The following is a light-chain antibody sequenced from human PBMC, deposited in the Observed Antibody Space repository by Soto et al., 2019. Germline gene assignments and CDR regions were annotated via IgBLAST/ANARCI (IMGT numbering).Light chain of an antibody. CDR3: CSYAGDYTFV. V-gene: IGLV2-11*01. J-gene: IGLJ1*01. Sequence: QYALTQPRSVSGSPGQSVTLSCTGTSSDVGGYNYVTWYQQYPGKAPKVMIYDVKTRPSGVPDRFSGSKSGNTASLTISGLQAEDEADYYCCSYAGDYTFVFGTGTKVTVL. CDR1: SSDVGGYNY. CDR2: DVK.